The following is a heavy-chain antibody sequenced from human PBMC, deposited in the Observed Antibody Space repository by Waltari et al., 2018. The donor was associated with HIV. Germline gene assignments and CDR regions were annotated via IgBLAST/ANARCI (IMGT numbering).Heavy chain of an antibody. V-gene: IGHV1-8*01. D-gene: IGHD4-17*01. Sequence: QVQLVQSGAEVKKPGASVKVSCKASGYTFTSYDINWVRQATGQGLEWKGWMNPNSGNTGYEQKFQGRVTMTRDTSISTSYMELSSLSSEDTAVYYCATRLRTYPWGQGTPVTVSS. CDR3: ATRLRTYP. J-gene: IGHJ5*02. CDR1: GYTFTSYD. CDR2: MNPNSGNT.